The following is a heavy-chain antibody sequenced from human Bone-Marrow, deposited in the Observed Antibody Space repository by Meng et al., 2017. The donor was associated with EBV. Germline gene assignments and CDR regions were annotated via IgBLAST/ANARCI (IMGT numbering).Heavy chain of an antibody. CDR1: GVSGSSGSYY. CDR2: IYYSGST. Sequence: ESGPDLLDPLETLSLPSTFSGVSGSSGSYYWSWIQQPPGKGLEWIGYIYYSGSTNYNPSLKSRVTISVDTSKNQFSLKLSSVTAADTAVYYCARATNGWVEIYYWGQGTLVTVSS. J-gene: IGHJ4*02. D-gene: IGHD6-19*01. V-gene: IGHV4-61*01. CDR3: ARATNGWVEIYY.